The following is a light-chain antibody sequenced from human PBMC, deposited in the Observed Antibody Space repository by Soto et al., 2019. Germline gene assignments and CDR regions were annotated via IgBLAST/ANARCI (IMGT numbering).Light chain of an antibody. J-gene: IGKJ4*01. V-gene: IGKV1-33*01. Sequence: DIQMTQSPSSLSASVGDRVTITCQSSQDITHFLNWYQHEPGKAPKLLICAASKLEAVVHSRFSGSGSGKVFTTTISIVQPEDIASYCWQRYDILPRTFGEGTKVDIK. CDR2: AAS. CDR3: QRYDILPRT. CDR1: QDITHF.